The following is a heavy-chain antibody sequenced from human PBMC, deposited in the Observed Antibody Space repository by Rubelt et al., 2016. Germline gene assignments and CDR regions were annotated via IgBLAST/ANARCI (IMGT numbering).Heavy chain of an antibody. CDR3: ARDPRGILTGYYGPYYFDY. V-gene: IGHV3-30*04. D-gene: IGHD3-9*01. J-gene: IGHJ4*02. CDR2: ISYDGSDK. Sequence: LEWVAVISYDGSDKYYADSVKGRFTVSRDDSKNTLYLQMNSLRAEDTAVYYCARDPRGILTGYYGPYYFDYWGQGTLVTVSS.